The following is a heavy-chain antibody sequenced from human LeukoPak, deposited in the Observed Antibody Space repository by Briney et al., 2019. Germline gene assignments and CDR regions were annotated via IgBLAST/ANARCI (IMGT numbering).Heavy chain of an antibody. CDR1: GSSISSYY. CDR2: IYYSGST. V-gene: IGHV4-59*01. CDR3: ASSRYSSGRAFDI. D-gene: IGHD6-19*01. Sequence: PSETLSLTCTVSGSSISSYYWSWIRQPPGKGLEWIGYIYYSGSTNYNPSLKSRVTISVDASKNQFSLKLSSVTAADTAVYYCASSRYSSGRAFDIWGQGTMVTVSS. J-gene: IGHJ3*02.